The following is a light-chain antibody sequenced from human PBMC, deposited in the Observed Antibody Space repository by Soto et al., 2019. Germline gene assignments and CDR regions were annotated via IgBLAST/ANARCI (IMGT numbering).Light chain of an antibody. Sequence: QSVLTQPASVSGAPGQRVTISCTGGSSNIGAGYDVHWYRQLPGTAPELLIYDNSNRPSGVPARFSGSKSGTSASLAITGLQADDEADYYCQSYDTSLSGWVAFGRGTKLTVL. CDR3: QSYDTSLSGWVA. CDR2: DNS. J-gene: IGLJ2*01. CDR1: SSNIGAGYD. V-gene: IGLV1-40*01.